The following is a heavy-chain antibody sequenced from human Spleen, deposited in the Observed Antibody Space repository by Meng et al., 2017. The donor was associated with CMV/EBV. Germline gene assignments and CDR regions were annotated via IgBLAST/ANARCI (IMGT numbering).Heavy chain of an antibody. CDR2: ISNDGSNE. D-gene: IGHD6-6*01. CDR3: ARGPSLHLDY. V-gene: IGHV3-30-3*01. J-gene: IGHJ4*02. CDR1: GFSFSTYG. Sequence: GESLKISCEASGFSFSTYGMHWVRQAPGKGLEWVALISNDGSNEYYADSVEGRFTISRDNSKNTLYLQMNSLRTEDTAVYYCARGPSLHLDYWGQGTLVTVSS.